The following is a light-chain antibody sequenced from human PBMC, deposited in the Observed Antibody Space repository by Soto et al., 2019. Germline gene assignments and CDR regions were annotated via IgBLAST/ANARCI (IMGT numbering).Light chain of an antibody. Sequence: ELVLTQSPGTLSLSLGDRATLSCRASQSVSSNYLAWYQQKPGQAPRLLIYGTSSRATGIPDRFSGSGSGTDFSLSISRVEPEDFAVYYGQQYGNCNSPRYSFGQGTRLEIK. CDR1: QSVSSNY. V-gene: IGKV3-20*01. CDR3: QQYGNCNSPRYS. CDR2: GTS. J-gene: IGKJ2*03.